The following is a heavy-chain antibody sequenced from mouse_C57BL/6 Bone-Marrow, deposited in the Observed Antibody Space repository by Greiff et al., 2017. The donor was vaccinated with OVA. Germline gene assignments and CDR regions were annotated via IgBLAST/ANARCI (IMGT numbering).Heavy chain of an antibody. CDR2: ISNLAYSI. CDR1: GFTFSDYG. Sequence: DVMLVESGGGLVKPGGSLKLSCAASGFTFSDYGMAWVRQAPRQGPEWVAFISNLAYSIYYADTVTGRFTISRENAKNTLYLEMSSLRSEDTAMYYCARHRGSSGYAMDYWGQGTSVTVSS. D-gene: IGHD3-2*02. V-gene: IGHV5-15*01. J-gene: IGHJ4*01. CDR3: ARHRGSSGYAMDY.